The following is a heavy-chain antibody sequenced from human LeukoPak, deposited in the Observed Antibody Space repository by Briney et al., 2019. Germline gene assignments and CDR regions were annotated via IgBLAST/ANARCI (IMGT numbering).Heavy chain of an antibody. D-gene: IGHD2-15*01. J-gene: IGHJ6*03. CDR1: GFTFSGSA. CDR3: SMVYYYYYYMDV. CDR2: IRSKANSYAT. V-gene: IGHV3-73*01. Sequence: GGSLRLSCAASGFTFSGSAMHWVRQASGKGLEGVGRIRSKANSYATAYAASVKGRFTISRDDSKNTAYLQMNSLKTEDTAVYYCSMVYYYYYYMDVWGKGTTVTVSS.